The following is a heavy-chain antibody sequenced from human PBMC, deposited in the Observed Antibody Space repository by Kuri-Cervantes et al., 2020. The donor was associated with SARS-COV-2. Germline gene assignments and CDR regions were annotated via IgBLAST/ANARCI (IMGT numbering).Heavy chain of an antibody. CDR1: GGSISSYY. V-gene: IGHV4-4*07. J-gene: IGHJ4*02. Sequence: SETLSLTCTVSGGSISSYYWSWIRQPAGKGLEWIGRIYTSGSTNYNPSLKSRVTMSVDTSKNQFSLKLSSVTAADTAVYYCARGPGCGPSFGVVIIRGCYFDYWGQGTLVTVSS. CDR2: IYTSGST. CDR3: ARGPGCGPSFGVVIIRGCYFDY. D-gene: IGHD3-3*01.